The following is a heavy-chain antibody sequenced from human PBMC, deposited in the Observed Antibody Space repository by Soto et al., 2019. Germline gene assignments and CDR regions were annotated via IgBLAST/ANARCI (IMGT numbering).Heavy chain of an antibody. CDR2: MQPSTGRT. CDR3: ARGVSAGVDY. D-gene: IGHD1-26*01. V-gene: IGHV1-8*01. Sequence: ASVKVSCKASGYSLTSLDISWVRQTAGQGLEWMGWMQPSTGRTGYAQKFQGRVTMTRDTSINTAYMELTTLTSDDTAFYYCARGVSAGVDYWGQGTLVTVSS. CDR1: GYSLTSLD. J-gene: IGHJ4*02.